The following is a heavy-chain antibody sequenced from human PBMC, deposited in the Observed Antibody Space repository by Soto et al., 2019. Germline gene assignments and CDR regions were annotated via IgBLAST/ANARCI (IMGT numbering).Heavy chain of an antibody. Sequence: SETLSLTCAVYGGSFSGYYWSWIRQPPGKGLEWIGEINHSGSTNYNPSLKSRVTISVDTSKNQFSLKLSSVTAADTAVYYCARVGGSWYGLVNYYYYGMDVWGQGTTVTVSS. CDR1: GGSFSGYY. D-gene: IGHD6-13*01. CDR2: INHSGST. J-gene: IGHJ6*02. V-gene: IGHV4-34*01. CDR3: ARVGGSWYGLVNYYYYGMDV.